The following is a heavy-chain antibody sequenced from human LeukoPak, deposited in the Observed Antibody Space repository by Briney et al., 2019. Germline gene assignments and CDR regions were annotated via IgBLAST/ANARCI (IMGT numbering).Heavy chain of an antibody. CDR1: GFSLSNFQ. Sequence: GGSLRLSCVASGFSLSNFQMYWVRQAPGKGLEWVSIISLDGSTEFYADSVKGRFTISRDNSKNTLYLQMNSLRAEDTAVYYCARTDYWGQGTLVTVSS. CDR2: ISLDGSTE. CDR3: ARTDY. V-gene: IGHV3-30-3*01. J-gene: IGHJ4*02.